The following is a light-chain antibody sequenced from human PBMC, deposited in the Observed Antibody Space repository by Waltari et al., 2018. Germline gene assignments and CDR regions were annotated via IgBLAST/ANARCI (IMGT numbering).Light chain of an antibody. CDR3: AALDDSLSVSYV. Sequence: QSVLTQPPSASGTPGQTVTISCSGTNSNIGRNSVFWYQQLPGTAPKLLIYTDNQRPSAFPDRLSGSKSGTSASLAIRVLRSEDDGDYYCAALDDSLSVSYVFGSVTKVTV. CDR1: NSNIGRNS. CDR2: TDN. V-gene: IGLV1-47*01. J-gene: IGLJ1*01.